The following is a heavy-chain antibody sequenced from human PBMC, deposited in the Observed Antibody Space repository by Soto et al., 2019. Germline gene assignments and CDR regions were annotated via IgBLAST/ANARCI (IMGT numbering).Heavy chain of an antibody. D-gene: IGHD6-19*01. CDR1: GYSFTSYW. V-gene: IGHV5-10-1*01. J-gene: IGHJ4*02. CDR2: IDPSDSDT. CDR3: ASPGIAVADV. Sequence: PGESLKISCKGSGYSFTSYWISWVRQMPGKGLEWMGRIDPSDSDTNYSPSFQGHVTLSADKSISTAYLQWSSLKASDTAMYYCASPGIAVADVWGQGTLVTVS.